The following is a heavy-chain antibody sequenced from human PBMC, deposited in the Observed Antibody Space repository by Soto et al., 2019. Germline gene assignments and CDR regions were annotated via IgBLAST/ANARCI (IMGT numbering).Heavy chain of an antibody. CDR2: TYYRSKWYN. Sequence: QSQTLSLTCAISGDSVSSNSAAWNWIRQSPSRGLEWLGRTYYRSKWYNDYAVSVKSRITINPDTSKNQFSLQLNSVTPEDTAVYYCARDTLHWDIVVVPAATGFDYWGQRTLVTVSS. CDR3: ARDTLHWDIVVVPAATGFDY. V-gene: IGHV6-1*01. J-gene: IGHJ4*02. D-gene: IGHD2-2*01. CDR1: GDSVSSNSAA.